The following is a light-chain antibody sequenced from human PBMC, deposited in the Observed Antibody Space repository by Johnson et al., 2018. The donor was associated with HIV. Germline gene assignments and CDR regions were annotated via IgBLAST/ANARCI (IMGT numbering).Light chain of an antibody. CDR2: DNN. J-gene: IGLJ1*01. Sequence: QSVLTQPPSVSAAPGQKVTISCSGSSSNIGNNYVSWYQQLPGTAPKLLIYDNNKRPSGIPDRFSGSKSGTSATLGITGLQTGDEADYYCGTWDSSLSGFFGTGTKVTDL. CDR1: SSNIGNNY. CDR3: GTWDSSLSGF. V-gene: IGLV1-51*01.